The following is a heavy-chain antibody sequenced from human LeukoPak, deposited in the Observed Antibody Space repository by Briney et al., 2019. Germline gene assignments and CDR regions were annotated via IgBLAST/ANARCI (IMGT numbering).Heavy chain of an antibody. CDR3: ARDRSVVVLAAPYYYYGMDV. CDR2: IIPIFGTA. V-gene: IGHV1-69*13. D-gene: IGHD2-2*01. CDR1: GGTFSSYA. J-gene: IGHJ6*02. Sequence: ASVKVSCKASGGTFSSYAISWVRQAPGQGLEWMGGIIPIFGTANYAQKFQGRVTITADESTSTAYMELSSLKSEDTAVYYCARDRSVVVLAAPYYYYGMDVWGQGTTVTVSS.